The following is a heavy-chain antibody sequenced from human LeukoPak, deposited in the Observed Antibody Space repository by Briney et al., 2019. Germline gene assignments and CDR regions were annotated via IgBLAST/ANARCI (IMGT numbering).Heavy chain of an antibody. D-gene: IGHD6-19*01. CDR3: ARDGSSGWYWVDY. CDR2: IWYDGSNK. CDR1: GFTFSNFA. Sequence: PGGSLRLSCAASGFTFSNFAMTCVRQAPGKGLEWVAVIWYDGSNKYYADSVKGRFTISRDNSKNTLYLQMNSLRAEDTAVYYCARDGSSGWYWVDYWGQGTLVTVSS. V-gene: IGHV3-33*08. J-gene: IGHJ4*02.